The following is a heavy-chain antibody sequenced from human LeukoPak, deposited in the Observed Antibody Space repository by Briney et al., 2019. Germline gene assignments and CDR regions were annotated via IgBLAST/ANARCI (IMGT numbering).Heavy chain of an antibody. CDR1: GVSFSGYY. V-gene: IGHV4-34*01. Sequence: SETLSLTCAVYGVSFSGYYWSWIRQPPGKGLEWIGEINHSGSTNYNPSLKSRVTISVDTSKNQFSLKLSSVAAADTAVYYCAIGSVVLEIWGQGTMVTVSS. D-gene: IGHD1-14*01. CDR2: INHSGST. CDR3: AIGSVVLEI. J-gene: IGHJ3*02.